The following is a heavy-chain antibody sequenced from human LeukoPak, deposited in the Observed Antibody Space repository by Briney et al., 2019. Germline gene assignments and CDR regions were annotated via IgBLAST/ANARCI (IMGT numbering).Heavy chain of an antibody. V-gene: IGHV3-30-3*01. CDR2: ISYDGSNK. J-gene: IGHJ6*02. CDR3: ARDGGTSAAGTNYGMDV. Sequence: PGGSLRLSCAASGXTFSSYAMHWVRQAPGKGLEWVAVISYDGSNKYYADSVKGRFTISRDNSKNTLYLQMNSLRAEDTAVYYCARDGGTSAAGTNYGMDVWGQGTTVTVSS. CDR1: GXTFSSYA. D-gene: IGHD6-13*01.